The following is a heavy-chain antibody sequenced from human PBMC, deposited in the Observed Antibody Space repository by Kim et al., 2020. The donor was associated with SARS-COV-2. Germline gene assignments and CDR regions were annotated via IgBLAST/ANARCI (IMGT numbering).Heavy chain of an antibody. D-gene: IGHD3-10*01. CDR1: GGTFSSYA. CDR3: ASRRFGELLFDNPAYGMDV. CDR2: IIPIFGTA. V-gene: IGHV1-69*13. Sequence: SVKVSCKASGGTFSSYAISWVRQAPGQGLEWMGGIIPIFGTANYAQKFQGRVTITADESTSTAYMELSSLRSEDTAVYYCASRRFGELLFDNPAYGMDVWGQGTTVTVSS. J-gene: IGHJ6*02.